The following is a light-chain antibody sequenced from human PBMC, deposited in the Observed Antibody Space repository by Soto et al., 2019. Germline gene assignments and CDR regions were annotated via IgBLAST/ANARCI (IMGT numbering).Light chain of an antibody. CDR2: AAS. V-gene: IGKV1-5*01. CDR1: QSISSW. J-gene: IGKJ1*01. CDR3: LQDINYPWT. Sequence: DIQMTQSPSTLSASVGDRVTITCRASQSISSWLAWYQQKPGKAPKLLIYAASSLQSGVPSRFSGSGSGTDFTLAISSLQPEDSATYYCLQDINYPWTFGQGTKVDI.